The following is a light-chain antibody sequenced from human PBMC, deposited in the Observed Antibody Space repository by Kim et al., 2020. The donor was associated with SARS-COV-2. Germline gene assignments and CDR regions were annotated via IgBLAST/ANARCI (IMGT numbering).Light chain of an antibody. CDR3: QQFNSYSYS. V-gene: IGKV1-5*01. J-gene: IGKJ2*01. CDR2: DAN. CDR1: RTINAW. Sequence: QLTQSPSTLSASVGDRVTITCRASRTINAWLAWYQQKPGRAPKLLIYDANLLNSGVPSRFRGRGSGTEFALTITSVQPDDFATYYCQQFNSYSYSFGLGTKLGIK.